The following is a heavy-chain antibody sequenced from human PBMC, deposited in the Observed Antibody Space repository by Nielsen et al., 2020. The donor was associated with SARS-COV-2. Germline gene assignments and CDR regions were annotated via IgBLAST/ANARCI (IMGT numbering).Heavy chain of an antibody. Sequence: GESLKISCAASGFTFSNSDMNWVRQAPGKGLEWVSGVSWNGSRTHYADSVKGRFIISRDNSRNFLYQQMNSLRPEDMAVYYCAKLPGRGRGYSYGDVGYWGQGTLVTVSS. D-gene: IGHD5-18*01. V-gene: IGHV3-19*01. CDR3: AKLPGRGRGYSYGDVGY. CDR2: VSWNGSRT. J-gene: IGHJ4*02. CDR1: GFTFSNSD.